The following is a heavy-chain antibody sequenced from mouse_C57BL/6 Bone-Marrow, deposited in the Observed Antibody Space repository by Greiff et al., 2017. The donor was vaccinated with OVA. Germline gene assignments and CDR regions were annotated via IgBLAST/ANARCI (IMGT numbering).Heavy chain of an antibody. CDR3: VRPYYGSSYDDAMDY. J-gene: IGHJ4*01. CDR2: IRSKSNNYAT. V-gene: IGHV10-1*01. Sequence: DVMLVESGGGLVQPKGSLKLSCAASGFSFNTYAMNWVRQAPGKGLEWVARIRSKSNNYATYYAVSVKDRFTISRDDAESMLYLQMNNVKTEDTAMYYGVRPYYGSSYDDAMDYWGQGTSVTVSS. D-gene: IGHD1-1*01. CDR1: GFSFNTYA.